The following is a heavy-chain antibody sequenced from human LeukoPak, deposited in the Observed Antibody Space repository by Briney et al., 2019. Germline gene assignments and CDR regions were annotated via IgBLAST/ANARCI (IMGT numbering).Heavy chain of an antibody. J-gene: IGHJ5*02. CDR3: ARGTDIVVVPAASRNRWFDP. CDR2: INNSGST. Sequence: PSETLSLTCAVYGGSFSGYYWSWIRQPPGKGLEWIGEINNSGSTNYNPSLKSRVTISVDTSKNQFSPKLSSVTAADTAVYYCARGTDIVVVPAASRNRWFDPWGQGTLVTVSS. CDR1: GGSFSGYY. V-gene: IGHV4-34*01. D-gene: IGHD2-2*01.